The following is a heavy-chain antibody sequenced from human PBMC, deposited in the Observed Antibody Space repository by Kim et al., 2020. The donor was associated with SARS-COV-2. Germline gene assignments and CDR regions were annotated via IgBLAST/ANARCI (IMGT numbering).Heavy chain of an antibody. J-gene: IGHJ4*02. CDR2: ISYDGSNR. D-gene: IGHD5-18*01. CDR3: AKGSGYSDYTGGFDY. Sequence: GGSLRLSCAASGFTFSSYGMHWVRQAPGKGLEWVAVISYDGSNRYYADSVKGRFTISRDNSKNTMYLQMNSLRAEDTAVYYCAKGSGYSDYTGGFDYWGQGTLVTVSS. V-gene: IGHV3-30*18. CDR1: GFTFSSYG.